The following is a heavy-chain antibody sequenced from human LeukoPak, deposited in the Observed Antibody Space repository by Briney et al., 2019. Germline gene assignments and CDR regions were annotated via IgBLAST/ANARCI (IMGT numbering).Heavy chain of an antibody. V-gene: IGHV3-7*01. CDR1: GITNYW. CDR2: INKDSSER. CDR3: ATDLNWVAY. Sequence: GGSLRLSCVGSGITNYWMTWVRQAPGKGLESVANINKDSSERYYLDSVEGRFTISRDNTKSSLFLQMNSLRVEDTGIYYCATDLNWVAYWGQGARVTVSS. D-gene: IGHD3-16*01. J-gene: IGHJ4*02.